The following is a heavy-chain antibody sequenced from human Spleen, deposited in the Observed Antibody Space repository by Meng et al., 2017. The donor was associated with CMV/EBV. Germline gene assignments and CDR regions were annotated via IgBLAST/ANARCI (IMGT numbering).Heavy chain of an antibody. Sequence: SGVTFSDYWRHWVRQVPGKGLVWVSRINRDGSSTTYADSVKGRLTISRDNAKNTLYLQMNGLRAEDTAVYYCARDAEVEVAVDRFDPWGQGTLVTVSS. D-gene: IGHD5-24*01. CDR3: ARDAEVEVAVDRFDP. CDR1: GVTFSDYW. V-gene: IGHV3-74*01. J-gene: IGHJ5*02. CDR2: INRDGSST.